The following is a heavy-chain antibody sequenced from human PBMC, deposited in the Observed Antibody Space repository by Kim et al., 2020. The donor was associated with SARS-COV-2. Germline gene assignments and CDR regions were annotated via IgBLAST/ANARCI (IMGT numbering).Heavy chain of an antibody. Sequence: ASVKVSCKASGYTFTSYAMHWVRQAPGQRLEWMGWINAGNGNTKYSQKFQGRVTITRDTSASTAYMELSSLRSEDTAVYYCARDPWSSSWYVWYYGMDVWGQGTTVTVSS. D-gene: IGHD6-13*01. V-gene: IGHV1-3*01. J-gene: IGHJ6*02. CDR2: INAGNGNT. CDR3: ARDPWSSSWYVWYYGMDV. CDR1: GYTFTSYA.